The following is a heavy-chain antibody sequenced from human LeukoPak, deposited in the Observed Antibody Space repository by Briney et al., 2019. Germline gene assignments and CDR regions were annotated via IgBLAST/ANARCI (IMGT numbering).Heavy chain of an antibody. CDR3: ARGQRGAFDI. V-gene: IGHV3-21*01. D-gene: IGHD5-24*01. J-gene: IGHJ3*02. CDR2: ISSSSSYI. CDR1: GFTFSSYS. Sequence: GGSLRLSCAASGFTFSSYSMNWVRQAPGRGLEWVSSISSSSSYIYYADSVKGRFTISRDNAKNSLYLQMNSLRAEDTAVYYCARGQRGAFDIWGQGTMVTVSS.